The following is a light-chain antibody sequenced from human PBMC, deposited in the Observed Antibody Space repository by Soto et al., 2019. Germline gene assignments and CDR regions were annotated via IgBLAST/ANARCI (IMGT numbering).Light chain of an antibody. V-gene: IGKV1-39*01. Sequence: DIQMTQSQSSMSASVGDRVTITCRASQSIYSSLNWYHQKPGKAPKLLIYAASNLQNGVPSRFSGSGYGTDFTLSISSLQPEDFATYYCQQSYSAPYTFGQGTKLEI. J-gene: IGKJ2*01. CDR1: QSIYSS. CDR2: AAS. CDR3: QQSYSAPYT.